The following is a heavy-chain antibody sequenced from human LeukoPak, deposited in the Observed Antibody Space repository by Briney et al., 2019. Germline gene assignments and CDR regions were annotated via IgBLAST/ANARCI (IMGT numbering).Heavy chain of an antibody. CDR3: ARLRSYDYVWGSFDY. CDR1: GGSISSYY. V-gene: IGHV4-59*01. CDR2: IYYSGST. Sequence: PSETLSLTCTVSGGSISSYYWSWIRQPPGKGLEWIGYIYYSGSTNYNPSLKSRVTISVDTSKNQFSLKLSSVTAADTAVYSCARLRSYDYVWGSFDYWGQGTLVTVSS. D-gene: IGHD3-16*01. J-gene: IGHJ4*02.